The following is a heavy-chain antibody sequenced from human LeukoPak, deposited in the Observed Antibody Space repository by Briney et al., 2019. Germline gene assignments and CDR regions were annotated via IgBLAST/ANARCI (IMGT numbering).Heavy chain of an antibody. Sequence: GSSVKVSCKASGGTFSNYALIWVRQAPGQGLEWMGRIIPVLAVTHYTQKFQDRLTITADKSTSTAYMELSRLRSDDTAVYYCARRKATSGSRNLDYWGQGTLVTVSS. V-gene: IGHV1-69*04. CDR3: ARRKATSGSRNLDY. D-gene: IGHD3-10*01. J-gene: IGHJ4*02. CDR1: GGTFSNYA. CDR2: IIPVLAVT.